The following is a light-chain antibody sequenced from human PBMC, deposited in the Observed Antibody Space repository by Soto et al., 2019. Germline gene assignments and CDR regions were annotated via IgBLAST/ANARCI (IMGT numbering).Light chain of an antibody. V-gene: IGKV3-20*01. CDR1: QSVPSTY. J-gene: IGKJ1*01. CDR3: QQFGNSQWT. Sequence: VLSQSPGRLSLSPGERATLSCRASQSVPSTYFAWYQQKSGQPPRLLISGTSNRATGIPDRFSGSGSGRDFTLTISRLEHEDFEVYFSQQFGNSQWTLGQGTKVDIK. CDR2: GTS.